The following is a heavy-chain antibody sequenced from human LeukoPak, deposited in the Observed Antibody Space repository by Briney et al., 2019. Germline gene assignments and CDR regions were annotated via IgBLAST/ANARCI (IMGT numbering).Heavy chain of an antibody. J-gene: IGHJ5*02. V-gene: IGHV1-18*01. CDR2: ISAYNGNT. CDR3: ARDVQAYSWNDEVNWFDP. CDR1: GYTFTNYV. D-gene: IGHD1-1*01. Sequence: EASVKVSCKASGYTFTNYVFTWVRQAPGQGLEWMGWISAYNGNTNYAQKLQGRVTMTRDTSISTAYMELSRLRSDDTAVYYCARDVQAYSWNDEVNWFDPWGQGTLVTVSS.